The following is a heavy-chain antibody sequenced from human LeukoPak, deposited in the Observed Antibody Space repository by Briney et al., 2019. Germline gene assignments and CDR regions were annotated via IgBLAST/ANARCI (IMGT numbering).Heavy chain of an antibody. J-gene: IGHJ4*02. D-gene: IGHD3-16*01. Sequence: GESLRLSCTASAFTFSNYCKTWVRHPPAQGQEGVANIKQDGSAKSYVNSLQGRFTISRDNANNSLYLQMNSLRAEDPAVYYCTTDFHIYASPFDYWGQGTLVTVSS. CDR3: TTDFHIYASPFDY. CDR2: IKQDGSAK. V-gene: IGHV3-7*01. CDR1: AFTFSNYC.